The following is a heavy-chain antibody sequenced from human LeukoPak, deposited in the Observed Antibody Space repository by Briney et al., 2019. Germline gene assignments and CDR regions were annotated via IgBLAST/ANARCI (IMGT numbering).Heavy chain of an antibody. J-gene: IGHJ4*02. CDR3: AKSIYDFWSGYYGYYFDY. D-gene: IGHD3-3*01. V-gene: IGHV3-9*01. CDR1: GFTFDDYA. CDR2: ISWNSGSI. Sequence: GGSLRLSCAASGFTFDDYAMHWVRHAPGKGLEWVSGISWNSGSIGYADSVKGRFTISRDNAKNSLYLQMNSLRAEDTALYYCAKSIYDFWSGYYGYYFDYWGQGTLVTVSS.